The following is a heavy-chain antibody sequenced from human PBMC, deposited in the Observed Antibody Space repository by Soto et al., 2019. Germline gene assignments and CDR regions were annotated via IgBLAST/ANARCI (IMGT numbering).Heavy chain of an antibody. Sequence: PGGSLRLSCAASGFTFSSYGMHWVRQAPGKGLEWVAVIWYDGSNKYYADSVKGRFTISRDNSKNTLYLQMNSLRAEDTAVYYCARDLTRYSIFGVAPDYWGQGTLVTVSS. CDR1: GFTFSSYG. V-gene: IGHV3-33*01. D-gene: IGHD3-3*01. CDR2: IWYDGSNK. J-gene: IGHJ4*02. CDR3: ARDLTRYSIFGVAPDY.